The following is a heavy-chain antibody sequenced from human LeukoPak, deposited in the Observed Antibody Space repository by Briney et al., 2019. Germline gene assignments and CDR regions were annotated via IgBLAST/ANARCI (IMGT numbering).Heavy chain of an antibody. CDR3: AKDRGSMFLYFDY. CDR1: GFTFDDYA. V-gene: IGHV3-9*03. CDR2: ITWNSDNI. Sequence: PGGSLRLSCAASGFTFDDYAMHWVRQAPGKGVEWVSGITWNSDNIAYADSVKGRFTISRDNAKKSLYLQMNSLRAEDMALYYCAKDRGSMFLYFDYWGQGTLVTVSS. D-gene: IGHD3-10*02. J-gene: IGHJ4*02.